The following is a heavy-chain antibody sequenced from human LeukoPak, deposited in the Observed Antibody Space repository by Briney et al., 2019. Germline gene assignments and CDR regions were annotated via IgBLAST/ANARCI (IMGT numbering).Heavy chain of an antibody. CDR3: ASFYDSTGRDY. D-gene: IGHD3-22*01. CDR1: GFTFGGYE. J-gene: IGHJ4*02. Sequence: PGGSLRLSCAASGFTFGGYEMNWVRQAPGKGLEWVSYISSSGSTINYADSVKGRFTISRDNAKSSLYLQMSSLRAEDTAVYYCASFYDSTGRDYWGQGTLVTVSS. V-gene: IGHV3-48*03. CDR2: ISSSGSTI.